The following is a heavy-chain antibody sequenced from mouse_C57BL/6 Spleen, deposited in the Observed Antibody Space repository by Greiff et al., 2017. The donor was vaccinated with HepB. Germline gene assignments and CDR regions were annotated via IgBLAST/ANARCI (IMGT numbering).Heavy chain of an antibody. CDR2: IWSGGST. D-gene: IGHD2-5*01. V-gene: IGHV2-2*01. CDR3: ARRDYSNSYYAMDY. CDR1: GFSLTSYG. Sequence: VKLVESGPGLVQPSQSLSITCTVSGFSLTSYGVHWVRQSPGKGLEWLGVIWSGGSTDYNAAFISRLSISKDNSKSQVFFKMNSLQADDTAIYYCARRDYSNSYYAMDYWGQGTSVTVSS. J-gene: IGHJ4*01.